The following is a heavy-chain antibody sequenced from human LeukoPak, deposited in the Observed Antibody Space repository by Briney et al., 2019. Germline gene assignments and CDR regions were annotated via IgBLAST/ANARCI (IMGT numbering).Heavy chain of an antibody. V-gene: IGHV4-59*01. D-gene: IGHD3-10*01. Sequence: KASETLSLTCTVSGGSISSFYWTWIRQAPGKGLEWIGYNSDMGNSNYSPSLKSRVTISVDTSKNQFSLKVTSVTAADTAVYYCARENYYRSGSPFDYWGQGILVTVSS. CDR3: ARENYYRSGSPFDY. J-gene: IGHJ4*02. CDR2: NSDMGNS. CDR1: GGSISSFY.